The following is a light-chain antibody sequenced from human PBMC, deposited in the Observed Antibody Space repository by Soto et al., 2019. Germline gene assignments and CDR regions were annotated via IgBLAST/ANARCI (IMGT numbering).Light chain of an antibody. CDR1: QSVSSN. CDR3: QQYYNWPPYT. V-gene: IGKV3-15*01. CDR2: GAS. Sequence: IVLTQSPGTLSWSPGERATLSCRASQSVSSNYLAWYQQKPVQTPRLLIYGASPRATGVPPRFSGSRSGTEFTLTISSLQSEDFAVYYCQQYYNWPPYTFGQGTKVDI. J-gene: IGKJ2*01.